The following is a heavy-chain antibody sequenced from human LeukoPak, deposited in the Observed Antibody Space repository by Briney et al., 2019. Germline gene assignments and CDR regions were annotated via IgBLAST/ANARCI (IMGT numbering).Heavy chain of an antibody. J-gene: IGHJ4*02. Sequence: GGSLRLSCAASGFTFSSYAMSWVRQAPGKGLEWVSAISGSGGSTYYADSVRGRFTISRDNSKNTLYLQMNSMRAEDTAVYYCAIGRGSSSPGFDYWGQGTLVTVSS. V-gene: IGHV3-23*01. D-gene: IGHD6-6*01. CDR1: GFTFSSYA. CDR3: AIGRGSSSPGFDY. CDR2: ISGSGGST.